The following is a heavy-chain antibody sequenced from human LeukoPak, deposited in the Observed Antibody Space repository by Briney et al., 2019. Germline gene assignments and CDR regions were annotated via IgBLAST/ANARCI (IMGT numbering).Heavy chain of an antibody. V-gene: IGHV3-30-3*01. CDR2: ISYDGSNK. J-gene: IGHJ4*02. Sequence: PGGSLRLSCAASGFTFSSYAMHWVLQAPGKGLEWVAVISYDGSNKYYADSVKGRFTISRDNSKNTLYLQMNSLRAEDTAVYYCAREDYGALFDYWGQGTLVTVSS. CDR1: GFTFSSYA. D-gene: IGHD4-17*01. CDR3: AREDYGALFDY.